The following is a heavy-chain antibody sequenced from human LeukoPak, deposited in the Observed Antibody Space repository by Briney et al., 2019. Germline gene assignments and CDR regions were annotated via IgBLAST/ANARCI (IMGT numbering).Heavy chain of an antibody. CDR3: ARDLRGGDYEGTY. D-gene: IGHD2-21*02. CDR1: GFTLNSYW. J-gene: IGHJ4*02. V-gene: IGHV3-74*01. CDR2: MNNDGRVI. Sequence: GGSLRLSCTVSGFTLNSYWMHWVRQAPGKGLVWVSRMNNDGRVISYADSVKGRFTISRDNAKNTLYLQMDSLRAEDTAVYYCARDLRGGDYEGTYWGQGTLVTVSS.